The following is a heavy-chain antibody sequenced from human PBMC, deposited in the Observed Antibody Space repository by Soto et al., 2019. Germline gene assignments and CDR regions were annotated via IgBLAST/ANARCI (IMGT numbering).Heavy chain of an antibody. J-gene: IGHJ4*02. CDR1: GFTFDSHW. V-gene: IGHV3-74*01. D-gene: IGHD6-19*01. CDR3: VRESGVAADC. CDR2: IKTDGYAA. Sequence: GGSLRLSCAASGFTFDSHWMHWVRQAPGEGLVWVSRIKTDGYAAAYADSVKGRFTISRDNTKNTVYLQMNSLRAEDTAVYFCVRESGVAADCWCQGTLVTVSS.